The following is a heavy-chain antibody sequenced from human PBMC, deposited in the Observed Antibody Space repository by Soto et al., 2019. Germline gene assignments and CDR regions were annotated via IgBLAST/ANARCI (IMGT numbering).Heavy chain of an antibody. CDR1: GGTFSSYA. CDR3: ASIQDYYDSSGASDAFDI. V-gene: IGHV1-69*13. J-gene: IGHJ3*02. D-gene: IGHD3-22*01. Sequence: SVKVSCKASGGTFSSYAISWVRQAPGQGLEWMGGIIPIFGTANYAQKFQGRVTITADESTSTAYMELSSLRSEDTAVYYCASIQDYYDSSGASDAFDIWGQGTMVTVSS. CDR2: IIPIFGTA.